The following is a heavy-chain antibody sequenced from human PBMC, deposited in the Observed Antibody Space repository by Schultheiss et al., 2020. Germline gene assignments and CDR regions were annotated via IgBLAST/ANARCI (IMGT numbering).Heavy chain of an antibody. CDR3: ARRLELRNDYYYGMDV. Sequence: SETLSLTCAVSGYSISSSNWWGWIRQPPGKGLEWIGYIYYSGSTNYNPSLKSRVTISVDTSKNQFSLKLSSVTAADTAVYYCARRLELRNDYYYGMDVWGQGTTVTVSS. CDR2: IYYSGST. V-gene: IGHV4-28*01. J-gene: IGHJ6*02. D-gene: IGHD1-7*01. CDR1: GYSISSSNW.